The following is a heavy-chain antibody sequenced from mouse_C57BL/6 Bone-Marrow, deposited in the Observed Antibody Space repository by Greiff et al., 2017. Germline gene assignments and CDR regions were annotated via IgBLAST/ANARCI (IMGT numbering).Heavy chain of an antibody. CDR3: AYYGSSFDY. CDR2: IDPSDSYT. D-gene: IGHD1-1*01. CDR1: GYTFTSYW. J-gene: IGHJ2*01. Sequence: QVHVKQSGAELVKPGASVKLSCKASGYTFTSYWMQWVKQRPGQGLEWIGEIDPSDSYTNYNQKFKGKATLTVDTSSSTAYMQLSSLTSEDSAVYYCAYYGSSFDYWGQGTTLTVSS. V-gene: IGHV1-50*01.